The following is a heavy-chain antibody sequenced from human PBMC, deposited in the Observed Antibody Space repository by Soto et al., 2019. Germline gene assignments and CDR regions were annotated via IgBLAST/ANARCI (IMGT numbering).Heavy chain of an antibody. J-gene: IGHJ3*01. CDR1: GYSFDSYA. V-gene: IGHV1-18*01. CDR3: ARENDPYGFDL. Sequence: QVQLAQSGATQEKPGASVKVSCEAFGYSFDSYAYSWVRQAPGQGLEWMGRIGSGDTNYAQKLQGRVTMTTDTSTNTAYMELRSLRSDDTALYYCARENDPYGFDLWGQGTMVTVSS. CDR2: IGSGDT.